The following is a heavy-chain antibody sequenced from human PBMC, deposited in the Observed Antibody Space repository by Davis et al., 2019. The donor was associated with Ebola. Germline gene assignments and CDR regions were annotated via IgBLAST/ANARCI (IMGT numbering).Heavy chain of an antibody. CDR2: INGAGSDT. J-gene: IGHJ4*02. CDR3: ARDSDDYSFDY. CDR1: GFSFSTYW. V-gene: IGHV3-74*01. Sequence: PGGSLRLSCVASGFSFSTYWMHWVRQAPGKGLVWVSRINGAGSDTSYADSVKGRFTISRDNAKNTLYLQMNSLRAEDTAVYYCARDSDDYSFDYWGQGTLVTVSS. D-gene: IGHD4-11*01.